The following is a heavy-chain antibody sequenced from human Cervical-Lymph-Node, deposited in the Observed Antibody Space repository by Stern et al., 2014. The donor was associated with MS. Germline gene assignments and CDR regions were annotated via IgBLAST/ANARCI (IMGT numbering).Heavy chain of an antibody. CDR1: GFTFSSHA. Sequence: VQLVESGGGVVQPGRSLRLSCAVSGFTFSSHAMHWVRQAPGKGLEWVAVITSDGSSQNYADAVKGRLTISRDNSKNTLYLQMNSLRAEDTAVYYCARVPGYCSGGSCSRTSNFFDYWGQGTPVTVSS. CDR2: ITSDGSSQ. J-gene: IGHJ4*02. V-gene: IGHV3-30*03. D-gene: IGHD2-15*01. CDR3: ARVPGYCSGGSCSRTSNFFDY.